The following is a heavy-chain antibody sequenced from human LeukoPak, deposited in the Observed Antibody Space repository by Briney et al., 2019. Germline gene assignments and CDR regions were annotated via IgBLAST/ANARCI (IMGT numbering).Heavy chain of an antibody. J-gene: IGHJ4*02. V-gene: IGHV1-2*02. Sequence: ASVTVSCKASRNNFTGYYFHWVRQAPGLGLEWMGWINPYTGGTINAQKFQGRVTMTRDTSISTAYMELSTVTSDDTAVYYCAREPLSRGSRDHFDSWGQGTLVTVSS. D-gene: IGHD3-3*02. CDR1: RNNFTGYY. CDR2: INPYTGGT. CDR3: AREPLSRGSRDHFDS.